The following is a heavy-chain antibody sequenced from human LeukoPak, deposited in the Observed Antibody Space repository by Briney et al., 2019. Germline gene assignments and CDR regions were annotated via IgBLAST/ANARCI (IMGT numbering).Heavy chain of an antibody. D-gene: IGHD5-24*01. CDR2: ISWNSGSI. J-gene: IGHJ4*02. Sequence: HTGGSLRLSCAASGFTFDDYAMHWVRQAPGKGLEWVSGISWNSGSIGYGDSVKGRFTISRDNSKNTLYLQMNSLRSEDTAVYYCAKRDGYNSGLPGYWGQGILVTVSS. CDR1: GFTFDDYA. CDR3: AKRDGYNSGLPGY. V-gene: IGHV3-9*01.